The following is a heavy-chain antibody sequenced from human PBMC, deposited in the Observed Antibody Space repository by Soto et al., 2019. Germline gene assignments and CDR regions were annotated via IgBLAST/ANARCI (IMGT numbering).Heavy chain of an antibody. CDR1: GDSVSSNSAA. CDR3: ARDFQYSSIPRVHAFDI. Sequence: PSQTLSLTCAISGDSVSSNSAAWNWIRQSPSRGLEWLGRTYYRSKWYNDYAVSVKSRITINPDTSKNQFSLQLNSVTPEDTAVYYCARDFQYSSIPRVHAFDIWGQGTMVTVSS. CDR2: TYYRSKWYN. V-gene: IGHV6-1*01. J-gene: IGHJ3*02. D-gene: IGHD5-18*01.